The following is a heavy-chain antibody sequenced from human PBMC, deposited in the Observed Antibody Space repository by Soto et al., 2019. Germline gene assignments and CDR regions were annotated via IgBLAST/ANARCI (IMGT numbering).Heavy chain of an antibody. J-gene: IGHJ4*02. CDR3: ARDPGATRYNWNDVYFDY. CDR2: IWYDGSNK. CDR1: GFTFSSYG. Sequence: GGSLRLSCAVSGFTFSSYGMHWVRQAPGKGLEWVAVIWYDGSNKYYADSVKGRFTISRDNSKNTLYLQVNSPRAEDTAVYYCARDPGATRYNWNDVYFDYWGQGTLVTVSS. V-gene: IGHV3-33*01. D-gene: IGHD1-1*01.